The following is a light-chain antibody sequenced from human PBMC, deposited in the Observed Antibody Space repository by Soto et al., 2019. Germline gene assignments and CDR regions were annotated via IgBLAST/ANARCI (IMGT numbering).Light chain of an antibody. Sequence: EIVMTQSPATLSVSPGERATLSCRASQSVSSDLAWYHQKPGQAPRLLIYGASTRATGIPARFSGSGSGTGFTLTINSLQTEDFAVYYCQQYAQRWTFGQGTKVDI. CDR3: QQYAQRWT. CDR2: GAS. V-gene: IGKV3-15*01. CDR1: QSVSSD. J-gene: IGKJ1*01.